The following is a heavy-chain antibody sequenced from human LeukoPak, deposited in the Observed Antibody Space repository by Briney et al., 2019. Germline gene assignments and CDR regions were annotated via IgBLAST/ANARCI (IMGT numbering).Heavy chain of an antibody. CDR1: GGSISSSSYY. V-gene: IGHV4-39*01. CDR3: ARALYDILTGPDYYFDY. CDR2: IYYSEST. D-gene: IGHD3-9*01. Sequence: SETLSLTCTVSGGSISSSSYYWGWIRQPPGQGLEWIGSIYYSESTYYNPSLKSRVTISVDTSKNQFSLKLSSVTAADTAVYYCARALYDILTGPDYYFDYWGQGTLVTVSS. J-gene: IGHJ4*02.